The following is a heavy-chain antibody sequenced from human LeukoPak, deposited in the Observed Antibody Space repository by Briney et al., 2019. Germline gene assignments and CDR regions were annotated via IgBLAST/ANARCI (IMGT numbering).Heavy chain of an antibody. V-gene: IGHV1-2*02. CDR1: GYTFTGYY. J-gene: IGHJ6*02. CDR3: AKGATEGYYYYYGLDV. CDR2: ISPKSGGT. Sequence: GASVKVSCKASGYTFTGYYMHWGRQAPGQGLEWMGWISPKSGGTTYAQKFQDRVTLTRDTSINTAYMDLSGLTSDDTAVFYCAKGATEGYYYYYGLDVWGQGTTVTVSS.